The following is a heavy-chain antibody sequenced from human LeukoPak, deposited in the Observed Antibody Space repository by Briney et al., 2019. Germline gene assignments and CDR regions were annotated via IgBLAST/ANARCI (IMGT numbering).Heavy chain of an antibody. D-gene: IGHD5-12*01. V-gene: IGHV3-23*01. J-gene: IGHJ4*02. Sequence: GVSLRLSCAASGFTFSSYAMSWVRQAPGKGLEWVSSISGGGGVTYYADSVKGRFTISRDNSKNTVYLQMDSLRAEDTAVYYCAKEPRVATIEIFDYWGQGTLVTVSS. CDR2: ISGGGGVT. CDR3: AKEPRVATIEIFDY. CDR1: GFTFSSYA.